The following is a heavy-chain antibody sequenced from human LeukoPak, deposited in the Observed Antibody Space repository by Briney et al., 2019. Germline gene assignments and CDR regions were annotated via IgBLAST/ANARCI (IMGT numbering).Heavy chain of an antibody. CDR3: ARERGYGDCYFDY. CDR2: VYYSGTT. V-gene: IGHV4-59*02. Sequence: SETLSLTCTASGGSVNNYYWSWIRQPPGKGLEWIGYVYYSGTTNYKPSLKSRVTISVDTSKNQFSLKLSSVTAADTAVYYCARERGYGDCYFDYWGQGTLVTVSS. J-gene: IGHJ4*02. D-gene: IGHD4-17*01. CDR1: GGSVNNYY.